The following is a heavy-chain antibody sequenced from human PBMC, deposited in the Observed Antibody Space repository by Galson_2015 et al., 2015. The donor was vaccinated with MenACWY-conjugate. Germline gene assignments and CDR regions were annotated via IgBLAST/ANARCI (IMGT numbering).Heavy chain of an antibody. Sequence: SLRLSCAASGFTFSSYWMHWVRHAPGKGLVWVSRINSDGSSTSYADSVKGRFTTSRDNAKNTLYLQMNSLRAEDTAVYYCSARLLHSGGMDVWGQGTTVTVSS. CDR1: GFTFSSYW. CDR3: SARLLHSGGMDV. CDR2: INSDGSST. D-gene: IGHD3-10*01. V-gene: IGHV3-74*01. J-gene: IGHJ6*02.